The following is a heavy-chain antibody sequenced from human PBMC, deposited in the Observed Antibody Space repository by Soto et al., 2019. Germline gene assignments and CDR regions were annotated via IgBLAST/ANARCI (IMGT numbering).Heavy chain of an antibody. CDR2: IYPGDSDT. V-gene: IGHV5-51*01. J-gene: IGHJ6*02. CDR3: ANQATEGLACSGGSCYPTPYYYYYGMDV. D-gene: IGHD2-15*01. CDR1: GYSFTSYW. Sequence: GESLKISCKGSGYSFTSYWIGWVRQMPGKGLEWMGIIYPGDSDTRYSPSFQGQVTISADKSISTAYRQWSSLKATDTAMYYCANQATEGLACSGGSCYPTPYYYYYGMDVWGQGTTVTVSS.